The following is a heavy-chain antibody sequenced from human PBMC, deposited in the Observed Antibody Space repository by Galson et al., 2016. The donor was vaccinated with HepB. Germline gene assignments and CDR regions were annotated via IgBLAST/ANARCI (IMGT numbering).Heavy chain of an antibody. V-gene: IGHV3-21*01. D-gene: IGHD3-10*01. J-gene: IGHJ6*02. CDR3: ARDQVSEGLGELLNYYYGMDV. CDR1: GFTFSIYS. Sequence: SLRLSCAASGFTFSIYSMNWVRQAPGKGLEWVSSISSGSTYIYYADSVKGRFTISRDNAKNSLFLQMNSLRAEDTALYYCARDQVSEGLGELLNYYYGMDVWGQGTTVTVSS. CDR2: ISSGSTYI.